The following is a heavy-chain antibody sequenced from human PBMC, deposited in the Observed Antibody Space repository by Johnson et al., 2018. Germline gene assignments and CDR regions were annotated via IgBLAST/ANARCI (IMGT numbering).Heavy chain of an antibody. D-gene: IGHD3-3*01. J-gene: IGHJ4*02. V-gene: IGHV3-23*01. Sequence: VQLQESGGGLVQPGGSLRLACAASGFTFRTYAMRWVSQAPGKGLEWVSSIGNCGGSTNFADSVKGRFTISRDKSKNTLYLQMNSLRAEDTAVCYCAKDPAIFGVVGPDFWGQGTLVTVSS. CDR1: GFTFRTYA. CDR3: AKDPAIFGVVGPDF. CDR2: IGNCGGST.